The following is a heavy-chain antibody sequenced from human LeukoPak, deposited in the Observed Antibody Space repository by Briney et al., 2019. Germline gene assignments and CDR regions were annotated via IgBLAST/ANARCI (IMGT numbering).Heavy chain of an antibody. CDR2: INHRGST. CDR1: GGSFSGYY. D-gene: IGHD3-9*01. V-gene: IGHV4-34*01. Sequence: AETLSLTCAVYGGSFSGYYWSWIRQPPGKGLEWVGEINHRGSTNYNPYFNSRVTISVDTSKNQFSMKLSPLPAEDTAVYYCARTAGLRYFDWLLSDAFDNWGQGTMVTVSS. J-gene: IGHJ3*02. CDR3: ARTAGLRYFDWLLSDAFDN.